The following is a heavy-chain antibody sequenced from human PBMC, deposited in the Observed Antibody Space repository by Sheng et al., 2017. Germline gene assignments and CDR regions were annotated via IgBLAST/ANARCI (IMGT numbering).Heavy chain of an antibody. J-gene: IGHJ3*02. CDR3: ARDLDIVATIAFDI. CDR1: GYTFTGYY. V-gene: IGHV1-2*06. D-gene: IGHD5-12*01. CDR2: INPNSGGT. Sequence: QVQLVQSGAEMKKPGASVKVSCKASGYTFTGYYMHWVRQAPGQGLEWMGRINPNSGGTNYAQKFQGRVTMTRDTSISTAYMELSRLRSDDTAVYYCARDLDIVATIAFDIWGQGTMVTVSS.